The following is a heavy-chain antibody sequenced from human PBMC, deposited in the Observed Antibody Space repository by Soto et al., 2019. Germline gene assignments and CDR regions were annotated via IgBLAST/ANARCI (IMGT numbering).Heavy chain of an antibody. CDR2: INPNSGGT. D-gene: IGHD1-26*01. V-gene: IGHV1-2*04. CDR1: GYTFTGYY. CDR3: ARGLVGALTDFDY. Sequence: ASVKVSCKASGYTFTGYYMHWVRQAPGQGLEWMGWINPNSGGTNYAQKFQGWVTMTRDTSISTAYVELSRLRSDDTAVYYCARGLVGALTDFDYWGQGTLVTVSS. J-gene: IGHJ4*02.